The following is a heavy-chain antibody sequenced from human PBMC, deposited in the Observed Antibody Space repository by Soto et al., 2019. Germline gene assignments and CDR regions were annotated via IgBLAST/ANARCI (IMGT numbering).Heavy chain of an antibody. V-gene: IGHV3-23*01. CDR3: AKVSSGFLEWFPIKYYFDY. CDR2: ISGSGGST. J-gene: IGHJ4*02. Sequence: GGSLRHSCAAGGVNSSSYARSWVSKEKGKGLEWVSAISGSGGSTYSADSVKGRFTISRDNSKNTLYLQMNSLRAEDTAVYYCAKVSSGFLEWFPIKYYFDYWGRGTLVTVSS. D-gene: IGHD3-3*01. CDR1: GVNSSSYA.